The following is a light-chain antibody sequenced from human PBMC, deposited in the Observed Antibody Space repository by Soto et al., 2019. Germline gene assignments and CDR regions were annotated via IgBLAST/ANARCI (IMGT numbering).Light chain of an antibody. CDR1: SSDVGAYNY. CDR3: CSFVGSSNVV. V-gene: IGLV2-8*01. J-gene: IGLJ2*01. CDR2: EVS. Sequence: QSALTQPPSASGSPGQSVTFSCIGTSSDVGAYNYVSWYQQHPGKAPKLMIYEVSKRPSGVPDRFSGSKSANTASLTVSGLQAEDEADYYCCSFVGSSNVVFGGGTKLTVL.